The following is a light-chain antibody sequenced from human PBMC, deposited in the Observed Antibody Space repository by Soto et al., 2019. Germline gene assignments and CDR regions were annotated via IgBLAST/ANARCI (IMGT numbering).Light chain of an antibody. Sequence: QSVLTQPPSASGTPGQRVTISCSGSSSNIGSKYVYWYQQLPGTVPQLLIYRNSERPSGVPDRFSGSKSGTSASLAISGLRSEDEADYYCVAWHDSLSGVVFGGGTKLTVL. V-gene: IGLV1-47*01. J-gene: IGLJ2*01. CDR2: RNS. CDR3: VAWHDSLSGVV. CDR1: SSNIGSKY.